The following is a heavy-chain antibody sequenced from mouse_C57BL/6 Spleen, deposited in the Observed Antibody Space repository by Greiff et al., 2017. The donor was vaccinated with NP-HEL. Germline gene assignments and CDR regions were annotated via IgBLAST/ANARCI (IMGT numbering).Heavy chain of an antibody. D-gene: IGHD1-1*01. CDR3: ARSDGSSSWFAY. Sequence: VKLVESGAELVKPGASVKISCQASGYEFSSYWMNWVNQRPGTGLEWIGQIYPGDGDTNHNGTFKGQATLTADKSSSTAYMQLSSLTSEDTAVYFCARSDGSSSWFAYRGKGTVVTVSA. J-gene: IGHJ3*01. V-gene: IGHV1-80*01. CDR1: GYEFSSYW. CDR2: IYPGDGDT.